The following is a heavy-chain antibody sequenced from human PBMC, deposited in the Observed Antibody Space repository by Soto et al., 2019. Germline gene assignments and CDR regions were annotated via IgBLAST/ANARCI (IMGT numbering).Heavy chain of an antibody. CDR3: ARSPLALGYYYVMDV. V-gene: IGHV3-74*01. CDR1: GFTFSSYW. Sequence: LRLSCAASGFTFSSYWMHWVRQTPGKGLVWVSRINSDGSSTTYADSVKGRFTISRDNAKNTLYLQMNSLRAEDTAVYYCARSPLALGYYYVMDVWGQGTTVTVSS. J-gene: IGHJ6*02. D-gene: IGHD3-16*01. CDR2: INSDGSST.